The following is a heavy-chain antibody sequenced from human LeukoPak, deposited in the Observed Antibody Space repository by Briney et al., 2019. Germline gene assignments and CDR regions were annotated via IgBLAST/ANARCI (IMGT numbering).Heavy chain of an antibody. Sequence: GGSLRLSCAASTFSVSTNYMSWVRQAPGKGLEWISVLYSSGYTKYADSVRGRFSISRDNSENTLSLQMNSLRAEDTAVYYCARDADYFDSSGLFEFWGQGVLVTVSS. V-gene: IGHV3-66*01. J-gene: IGHJ4*02. CDR1: TFSVSTNY. CDR2: LYSSGYT. D-gene: IGHD3-22*01. CDR3: ARDADYFDSSGLFEF.